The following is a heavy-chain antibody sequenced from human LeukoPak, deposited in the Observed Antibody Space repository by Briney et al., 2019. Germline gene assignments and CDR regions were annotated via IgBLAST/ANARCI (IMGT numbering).Heavy chain of an antibody. V-gene: IGHV1-2*06. CDR3: ARVPTRDGYNPGAFDI. D-gene: IGHD5-24*01. Sequence: ASVKVSCKASGYTFTGYYMHWVRQAPGQGLEWMGRINPNSGSTNYAQKFQGRVTMTRDTSISTAYMELSRLRSDDTAVYYCARVPTRDGYNPGAFDIWGQGTMVTVSS. CDR2: INPNSGST. J-gene: IGHJ3*02. CDR1: GYTFTGYY.